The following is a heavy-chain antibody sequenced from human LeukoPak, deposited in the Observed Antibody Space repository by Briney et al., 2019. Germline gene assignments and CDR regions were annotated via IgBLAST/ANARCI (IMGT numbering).Heavy chain of an antibody. CDR3: ARGGYYYDSSGPYYFDY. CDR1: GGSISSYY. CDR2: IYNSGST. Sequence: SETLSLTCTVSGGSISSYYWSWIRQPAGKGLEWVGRIYNSGSTNYNPSLKSRVTMSVDTSKNQFSLKLSSVTAADTAVYYCARGGYYYDSSGPYYFDYWGQGTLVTVSS. V-gene: IGHV4-4*07. D-gene: IGHD3-22*01. J-gene: IGHJ4*02.